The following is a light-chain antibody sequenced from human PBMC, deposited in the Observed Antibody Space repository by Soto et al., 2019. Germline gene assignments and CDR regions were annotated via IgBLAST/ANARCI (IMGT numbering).Light chain of an antibody. CDR2: AAS. CDR3: QQGYSNPWT. V-gene: IGKV1-39*01. Sequence: DIQLTQSPSSLSASVGDRVTITCRASQRVNTYLHWYQQKAGQAPKLLIYAASNLPSGVPPRFSGRGSGTDFTLTVESLQPEDFATYYCQQGYSNPWTFGQGTKVDIK. J-gene: IGKJ1*01. CDR1: QRVNTY.